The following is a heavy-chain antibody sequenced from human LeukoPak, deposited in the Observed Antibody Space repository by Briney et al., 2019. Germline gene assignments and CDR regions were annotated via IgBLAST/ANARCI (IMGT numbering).Heavy chain of an antibody. CDR1: GFTVSSNY. V-gene: IGHV3-66*02. J-gene: IGHJ4*02. Sequence: GGSLRLSCAASGFTVSSNYMSWVRQAPGKGLEWVSVIYSGGSTYYADSVKGRFTISRDNSKNTLYLQMNSLRAEDTAVYYCAREIIAVAGTYFDYWGQGTLVTVSS. CDR2: IYSGGST. CDR3: AREIIAVAGTYFDY. D-gene: IGHD6-19*01.